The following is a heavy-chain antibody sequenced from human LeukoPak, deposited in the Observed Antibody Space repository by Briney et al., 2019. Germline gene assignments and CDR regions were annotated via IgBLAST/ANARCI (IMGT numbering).Heavy chain of an antibody. V-gene: IGHV3-21*01. CDR2: IIGSAVNT. D-gene: IGHD2-2*01. Sequence: PGGSLRLSCGASGLTVSSYGMSWVRQAPGKGLEWVSTIIGSAVNTYYADSVKGRFTISRDNAKNSLYLQMNSLRAEDTAVYYCARRYCSSTSCLFDYWGQGTLVTVSS. CDR1: GLTVSSYG. CDR3: ARRYCSSTSCLFDY. J-gene: IGHJ4*02.